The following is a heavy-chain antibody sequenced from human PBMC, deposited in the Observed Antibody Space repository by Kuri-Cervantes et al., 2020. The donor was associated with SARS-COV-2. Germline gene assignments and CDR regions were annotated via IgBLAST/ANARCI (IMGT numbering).Heavy chain of an antibody. CDR2: ISSSSSYI. Sequence: GESLKISCAASGFTFSSYSMNWVRQAPGKGLEWVSSISSSSSYIYYADSVKGRFTISRDTAKNSLYLQMNRLRAEDTAVYYCAREGWGSHNIYYFDYWGQGTLVTVSS. CDR3: AREGWGSHNIYYFDY. CDR1: GFTFSSYS. V-gene: IGHV3-21*01. J-gene: IGHJ4*02. D-gene: IGHD1-1*01.